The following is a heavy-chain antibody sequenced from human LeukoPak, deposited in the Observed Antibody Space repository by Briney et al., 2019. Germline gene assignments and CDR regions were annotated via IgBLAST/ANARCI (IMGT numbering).Heavy chain of an antibody. CDR2: IYPVDSDT. J-gene: IGHJ4*02. CDR3: ARHNGGWLLYY. Sequence: GAALKISWKGSGYSSTSYWIGWVRQMPGNGLEWMGIIYPVDSDTRYSPSLQGQVTISADKPISTAYLQWSSLMASDTAMYYCARHNGGWLLYYWGQGTLVTVAS. V-gene: IGHV5-51*01. D-gene: IGHD6-19*01. CDR1: GYSSTSYW.